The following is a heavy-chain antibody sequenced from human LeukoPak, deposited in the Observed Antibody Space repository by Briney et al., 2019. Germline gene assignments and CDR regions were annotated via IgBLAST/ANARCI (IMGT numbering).Heavy chain of an antibody. D-gene: IGHD6-6*01. CDR3: AKDRSSSFYYYGMDV. V-gene: IGHV3-30*18. CDR2: ISYDGSNT. CDR1: GFTFSNYG. Sequence: GGSLRLSCAASGFTFSNYGMHWVRQAPGEGLEWVAVISYDGSNTYYADSVKGRFTISRDNSKNTLYLQMNSLRGEDTAVYYCAKDRSSSFYYYGMDVWGQGTTVTVSS. J-gene: IGHJ6*02.